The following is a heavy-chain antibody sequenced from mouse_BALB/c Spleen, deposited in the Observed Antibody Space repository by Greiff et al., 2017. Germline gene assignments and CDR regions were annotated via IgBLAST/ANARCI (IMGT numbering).Heavy chain of an antibody. Sequence: LQQPGSELVRPGASVKLSCKASGYTFTSYWMHWVKQRHGQGLECIGNIYPGSGSTNYDEKFKSKGTLTVDTSSSTAYMHLSSLTSEDSAVYYCTRTRSPYYFDYWGQGTTLTVSS. CDR1: GYTFTSYW. V-gene: IGHV1S22*01. CDR2: IYPGSGST. CDR3: TRTRSPYYFDY. J-gene: IGHJ2*01. D-gene: IGHD2-14*01.